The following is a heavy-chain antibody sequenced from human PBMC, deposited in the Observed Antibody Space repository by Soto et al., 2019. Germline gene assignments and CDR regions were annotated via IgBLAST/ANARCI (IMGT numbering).Heavy chain of an antibody. J-gene: IGHJ5*02. CDR1: GGSFSGYY. D-gene: IGHD4-4*01. V-gene: IGHV4-34*01. CDR2: INHSGST. Sequence: SETLSLTCAVYGGSFSGYYWSWIRQPPGKGLEWIGEINHSGSTNYNPSLKSRVTISVDTSKNQFSLKLSSVTAADTAVYYCARGLKRLKDYSNYHFWFRGLDPWGQGTLVTVSS. CDR3: ARGLKRLKDYSNYHFWFRGLDP.